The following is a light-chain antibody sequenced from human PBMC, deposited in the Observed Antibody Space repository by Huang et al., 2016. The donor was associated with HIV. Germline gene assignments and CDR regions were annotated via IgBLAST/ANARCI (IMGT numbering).Light chain of an antibody. CDR1: QSLRHSDTYNY. J-gene: IGKJ1*01. CDR2: LGS. V-gene: IGKV2-28*01. CDR3: MQALEAPWT. Sequence: DIVMTQSPLHLPVTPGEPASISCTSSQSLRHSDTYNYLDWYLQKPGQPPQLLIYLGSNRASGVPDSVSGSGSGTDFTLKISRVEADDVGIYYCMQALEAPWTFGRGTKVEIK.